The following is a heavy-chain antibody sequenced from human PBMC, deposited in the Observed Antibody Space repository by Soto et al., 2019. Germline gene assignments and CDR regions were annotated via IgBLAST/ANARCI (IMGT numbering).Heavy chain of an antibody. V-gene: IGHV3-30*18. CDR3: AKGLEAPHSYYGMDV. Sequence: QAQLVESGGGVVQPGRSLRLSCAASGFTFSSYGMHWVRQAPGKGLEWVAVISYDGSNKYYADSVKGRFTISRDNSKNTLYLQMNSLRAEDTAVYYCAKGLEAPHSYYGMDVWGQGTTVTVSS. CDR1: GFTFSSYG. J-gene: IGHJ6*02. D-gene: IGHD1-1*01. CDR2: ISYDGSNK.